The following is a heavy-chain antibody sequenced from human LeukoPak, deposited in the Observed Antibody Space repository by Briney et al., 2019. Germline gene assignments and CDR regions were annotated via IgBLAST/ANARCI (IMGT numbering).Heavy chain of an antibody. CDR1: GGSISSYY. V-gene: IGHV4-59*01. J-gene: IGHJ6*03. CDR2: IHYSGST. Sequence: SETLSLTCTVSGGSISSYYWSWIRQSPGKGLEWIGYIHYSGSTNYNPSLKSRVTISVDTSKNQFSLKLSSVTAADTAVYYCARIAVAGYYYYMDVWGKGTTVTISS. CDR3: ARIAVAGYYYYMDV. D-gene: IGHD6-19*01.